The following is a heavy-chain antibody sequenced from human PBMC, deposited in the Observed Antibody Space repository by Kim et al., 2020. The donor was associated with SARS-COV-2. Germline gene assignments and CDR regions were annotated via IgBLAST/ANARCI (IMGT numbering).Heavy chain of an antibody. D-gene: IGHD1-26*01. J-gene: IGHJ4*02. CDR3: ARKRSIVGSLDY. Sequence: SYAQKFQGRVTMTRDTSTSTVYMELSSLKSEDTAVYYCARKRSIVGSLDYWGQGTLVTVSS. V-gene: IGHV1-46*03.